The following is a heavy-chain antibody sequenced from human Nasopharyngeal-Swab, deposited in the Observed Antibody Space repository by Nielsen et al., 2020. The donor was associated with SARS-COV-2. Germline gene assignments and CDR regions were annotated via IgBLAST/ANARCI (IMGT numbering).Heavy chain of an antibody. CDR3: ARDPARLGYSCYDSLIDMYYYGMDV. V-gene: IGHV1-2*06. CDR1: VYTLPGYY. Sequence: ASVKVSCKASVYTLPGYYMHWVRQAPAQRLEWMGRVNPNSGGTNYAQKLQGRVTMTRDTSISTAYMELSSLRSDDTAVYYCARDPARLGYSCYDSLIDMYYYGMDVWGQGTTVTVSS. J-gene: IGHJ6*02. CDR2: VNPNSGGT. D-gene: IGHD5-12*01.